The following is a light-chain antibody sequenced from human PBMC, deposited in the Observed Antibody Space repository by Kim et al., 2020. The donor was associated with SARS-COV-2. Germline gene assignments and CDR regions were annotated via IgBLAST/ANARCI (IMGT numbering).Light chain of an antibody. CDR1: SSNASVDSN. Sequence: TITVTGTSSNASVDSNVSWYKQQPRRAPPLMIFEGNIRPSGVPPRFSGCKSGNTASLPATGLQPDEEAAYYCSSYAGSNHYGFVFGSGTKVTVL. V-gene: IGLV2-8*01. J-gene: IGLJ1*01. CDR2: EGN. CDR3: SSYAGSNHYGFV.